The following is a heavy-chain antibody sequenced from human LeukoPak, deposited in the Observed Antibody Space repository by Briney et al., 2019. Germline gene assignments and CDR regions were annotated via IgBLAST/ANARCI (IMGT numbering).Heavy chain of an antibody. CDR3: AKDSNDILTGYDY. D-gene: IGHD3-9*01. CDR2: ISYDGSNK. Sequence: GGSLRLSCAASGFTFSSYGMHWVRQAPGKGLEWVAVISYDGSNKYYADSVKGRFTISRGNSKNTLYLQMNSLRAEDTAVYYCAKDSNDILTGYDYWGQGTLVTVSS. J-gene: IGHJ4*02. V-gene: IGHV3-30*18. CDR1: GFTFSSYG.